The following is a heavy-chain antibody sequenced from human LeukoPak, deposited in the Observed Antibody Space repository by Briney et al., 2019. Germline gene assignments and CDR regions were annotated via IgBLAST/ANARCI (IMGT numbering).Heavy chain of an antibody. V-gene: IGHV3-23*01. CDR1: GFTFSSYA. Sequence: GGSLRLSCAASGFTFSSYAMSWVRQAPGKGLEWVSAISGSGGSTYYADSVKGRFTISRDNSKNTLYLQMNSLRAEDTAVYYCAKDQGRYSNYPDAFDIWGQGTMVTVSS. CDR2: ISGSGGST. D-gene: IGHD4-11*01. J-gene: IGHJ3*02. CDR3: AKDQGRYSNYPDAFDI.